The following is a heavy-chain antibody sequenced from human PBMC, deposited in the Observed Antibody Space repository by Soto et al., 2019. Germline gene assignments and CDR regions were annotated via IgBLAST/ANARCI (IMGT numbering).Heavy chain of an antibody. Sequence: PSETLSLTCTVSGGSVISGSYYWIWIRQPPGKGLEWIGYIYYSGSTNYNPSLKSRVTISVDTSKNQFSLKLSSVTAADTAVYYCARGGLYSSGWYRFDYWGQGTLVTVS. J-gene: IGHJ4*02. V-gene: IGHV4-61*01. CDR2: IYYSGST. D-gene: IGHD6-19*01. CDR3: ARGGLYSSGWYRFDY. CDR1: GGSVISGSYY.